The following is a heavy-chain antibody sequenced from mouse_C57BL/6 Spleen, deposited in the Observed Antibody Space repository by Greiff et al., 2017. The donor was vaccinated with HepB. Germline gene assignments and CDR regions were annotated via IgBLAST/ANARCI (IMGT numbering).Heavy chain of an antibody. J-gene: IGHJ2*01. CDR2: INPNNGGT. CDR3: ARSGNFYGSRDFDY. CDR1: GYTFTDYY. Sequence: EVQLQQSGPELVKPGASVKISCKASGYTFTDYYMNWVKQSHGKSLEWIGDINPNNGGTSYNQKFKGKATLTVDKSSSTAYMELRSLTSEDSAVYYCARSGNFYGSRDFDYWGQGTTLTVSS. V-gene: IGHV1-26*01. D-gene: IGHD1-1*01.